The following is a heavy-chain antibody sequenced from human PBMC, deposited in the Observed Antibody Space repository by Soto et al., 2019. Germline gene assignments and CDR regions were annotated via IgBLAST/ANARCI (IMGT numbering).Heavy chain of an antibody. Sequence: QVQLVESGGGVVQPGRSLRLSCAASGFTFRSHGMHWVRQAPVNGLECVAVIWYDGSNKYYADSVKGRFTISRDNSKHTLYLQMNSRRAADTAVYYCARVGEGSGKRGDCWCQGTLVTVSS. CDR3: ARVGEGSGKRGDC. D-gene: IGHD3-10*01. J-gene: IGHJ4*02. CDR2: IWYDGSNK. CDR1: GFTFRSHG. V-gene: IGHV3-33*01.